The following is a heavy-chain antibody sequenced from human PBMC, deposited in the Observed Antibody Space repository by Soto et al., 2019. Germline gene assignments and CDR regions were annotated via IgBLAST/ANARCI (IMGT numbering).Heavy chain of an antibody. Sequence: SETLSLTCGVSGYSVSSAYYWGWIRQSPGKGLEWIASIYHRINTYYNPSLKGRVTISVDTSKNQVSLRVTSVTAADTAVYYCARGRGSDYRDSSGCFDSWGLATPVTVS. V-gene: IGHV4-38-2*01. CDR3: ARGRGSDYRDSSGCFDS. CDR1: GYSVSSAYY. CDR2: IYHRINT. J-gene: IGHJ4*02. D-gene: IGHD3-22*01.